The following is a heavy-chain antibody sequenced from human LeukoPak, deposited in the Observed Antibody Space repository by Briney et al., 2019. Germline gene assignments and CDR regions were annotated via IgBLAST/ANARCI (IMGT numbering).Heavy chain of an antibody. Sequence: GRSLRPSCAASGFTFSSYAMHWVRQAPGKGLEWVAVISYDGSNKYYADSVKGRFTISRDNSKNTLYLQMNSLRAEDTAVYYCARGVVPGPGYGMDVWGQGTTVTVSS. CDR2: ISYDGSNK. D-gene: IGHD2-2*01. CDR1: GFTFSSYA. V-gene: IGHV3-30-3*01. J-gene: IGHJ6*02. CDR3: ARGVVPGPGYGMDV.